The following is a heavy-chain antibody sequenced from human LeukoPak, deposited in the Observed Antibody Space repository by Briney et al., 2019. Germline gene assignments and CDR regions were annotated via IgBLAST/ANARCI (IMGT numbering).Heavy chain of an antibody. CDR3: TIGSGSYYEYYFDY. D-gene: IGHD1-26*01. V-gene: IGHV3-15*01. CDR1: GFTFSNAW. J-gene: IGHJ4*02. Sequence: PGGSLRLSCAASGFTFSNAWMSWVRQAPGKGLEWVGRIKSKTDGGTTDYAAPVKGRFTISRDDSKNTLYLQMNSLKTEDTAVYYCTIGSGSYYEYYFDYWGQGTLVTVSS. CDR2: IKSKTDGGTT.